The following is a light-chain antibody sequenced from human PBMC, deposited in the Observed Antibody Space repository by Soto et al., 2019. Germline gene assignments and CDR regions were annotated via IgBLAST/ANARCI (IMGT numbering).Light chain of an antibody. J-gene: IGLJ2*01. CDR2: EVS. Sequence: QSALTQPPSASGSPGQSVTISCTGTSSGVGGYNYVSWYQQHPGKAPKLMIYEVSKRPSGVPDRFSGSKSGNTASLTVSGLQAEDEADYYCSSYAGSNAVVFGGGTKVTVL. V-gene: IGLV2-8*01. CDR1: SSGVGGYNY. CDR3: SSYAGSNAVV.